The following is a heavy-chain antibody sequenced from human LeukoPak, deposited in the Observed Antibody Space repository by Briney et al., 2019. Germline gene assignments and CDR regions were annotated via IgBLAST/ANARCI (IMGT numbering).Heavy chain of an antibody. J-gene: IGHJ5*02. CDR1: GYTLTGYY. CDR2: INSNSGGT. V-gene: IGHV1-2*02. D-gene: IGHD2-15*01. Sequence: ASVKVSCKASGYTLTGYYMHWVRQAPGQGLEWMGWINSNSGGTNYAQKFRGRVTMTRDTSISTVYMELSRLRSDDTAVYYCAREKVEGANWFDPWGQGTLVTVFS. CDR3: AREKVEGANWFDP.